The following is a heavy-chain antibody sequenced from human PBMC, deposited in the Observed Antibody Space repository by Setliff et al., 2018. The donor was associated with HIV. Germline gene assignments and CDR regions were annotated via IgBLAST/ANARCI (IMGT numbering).Heavy chain of an antibody. V-gene: IGHV3-23*01. Sequence: PGGSLRLSCAAFGFTFSSYGMSWVRQAPGKGLEWVSTISGRDGSTYYANSVKGRFTISRDSSKNTLSLQMSSLRAEDTALYYCATGGMAAAGPGGGHGLDVWGQGTTVTVSS. CDR1: GFTFSSYG. J-gene: IGHJ6*02. D-gene: IGHD6-13*01. CDR2: ISGRDGST. CDR3: ATGGMAAAGPGGGHGLDV.